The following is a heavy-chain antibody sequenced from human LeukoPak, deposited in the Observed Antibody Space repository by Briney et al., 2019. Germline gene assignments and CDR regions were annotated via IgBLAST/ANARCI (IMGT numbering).Heavy chain of an antibody. CDR3: ASLYDIVGTTVDY. V-gene: IGHV1-2*06. Sequence: ASVKVSCKASGYTFTSNYIHWVRQAPGQGLEWMGRIDPNTGGTKSAKNFRGRVTMTRDTSISTAYMALSGLRSDDTAVYYCASLYDIVGTTVDYWGQGTLVTVSS. CDR1: GYTFTSNY. J-gene: IGHJ4*02. CDR2: IDPNTGGT. D-gene: IGHD1-26*01.